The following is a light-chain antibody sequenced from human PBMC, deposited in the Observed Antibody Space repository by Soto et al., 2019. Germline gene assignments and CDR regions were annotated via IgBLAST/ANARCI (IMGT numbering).Light chain of an antibody. CDR1: QSVLYSSNNKNY. Sequence: DIVMTQSPDSLAVSLGERATINCKSSQSVLYSSNNKNYLAWYQQKPGQSPKLLIYWASTRESGVPDRFSGSGSRTDFTLTISSLQAEDVAVYYCQQYYSTLYTFGQGTKLEIK. CDR3: QQYYSTLYT. CDR2: WAS. V-gene: IGKV4-1*01. J-gene: IGKJ2*01.